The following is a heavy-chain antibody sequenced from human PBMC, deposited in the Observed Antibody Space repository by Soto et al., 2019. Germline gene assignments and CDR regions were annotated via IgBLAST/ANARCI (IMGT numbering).Heavy chain of an antibody. CDR3: ARYIAVAGSED. J-gene: IGHJ4*02. CDR1: GGSFSGYY. CDR2: INHSGST. D-gene: IGHD6-19*01. Sequence: SETLSLTCAVYGGSFSGYYWSWIRQPPGKGLEWIGEINHSGSTNYNPSLKSRVTISVDTSKNQFSLKLSSVTAADTAVYYCARYIAVAGSEDWGQGTRVTVSS. V-gene: IGHV4-34*01.